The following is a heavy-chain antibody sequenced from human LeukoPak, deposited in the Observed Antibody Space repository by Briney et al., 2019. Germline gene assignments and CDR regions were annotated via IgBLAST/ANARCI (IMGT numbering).Heavy chain of an antibody. CDR1: GYTFTAYY. CDR2: INPNGGNT. J-gene: IGHJ4*02. Sequence: ASLKVSCKASGYTFTAYYLHWVRQAPGQGLEWMGWINPNGGNTDYAQKFQGRVTMTRHTSISTAYMELSRLTSDDTAAYYCARDSIAEPHCYDHWGQGTLVTVSS. D-gene: IGHD6-6*01. V-gene: IGHV1-2*02. CDR3: ARDSIAEPHCYDH.